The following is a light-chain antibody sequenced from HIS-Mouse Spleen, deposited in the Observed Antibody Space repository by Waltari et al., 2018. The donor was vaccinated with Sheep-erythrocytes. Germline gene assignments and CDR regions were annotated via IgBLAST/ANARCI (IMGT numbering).Light chain of an antibody. CDR1: QSVSSY. CDR3: QQRSNWYT. Sequence: EIVLTQSPATLSLSPGESATLSCRASQSVSSYLAWYQQKPGQAPRLLIYDASNRATGIPARFSGSVAGTDFTLTISSLEPEDFAVYYCQQRSNWYTFGQGTKLEIK. V-gene: IGKV3-11*01. CDR2: DAS. J-gene: IGKJ2*01.